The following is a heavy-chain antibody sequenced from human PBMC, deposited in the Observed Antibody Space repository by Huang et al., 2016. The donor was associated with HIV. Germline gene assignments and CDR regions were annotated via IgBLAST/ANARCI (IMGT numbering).Heavy chain of an antibody. V-gene: IGHV4-4*07. CDR3: ARDDRNAFDI. Sequence: QVHLQESGPGLVKPSETLSLICTVSGVSTRTYFWSWIRQPAGKGPECIARMHQSGYTKSDPALRCQVTVSVDTSKNRMSLRLTSVTASDTAVYYDARDDRNAFDIWGQGIMVIVSS. J-gene: IGHJ3*02. CDR2: MHQSGYT. CDR1: GVSTRTYF.